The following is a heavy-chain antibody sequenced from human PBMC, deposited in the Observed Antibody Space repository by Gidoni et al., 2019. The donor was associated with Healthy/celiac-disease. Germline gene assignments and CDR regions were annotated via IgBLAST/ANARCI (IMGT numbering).Heavy chain of an antibody. CDR2: FDPESGET. CDR3: ATGRSTMIVVSGYWYFAL. J-gene: IGHJ2*01. CDR1: GYTLTELS. V-gene: IGHV1-24*01. Sequence: QVQLVQSGAEVKKPGASVKVSCKVSGYTLTELSMHSVRQAPGKGLEWIGGFDPESGETIYAQKCQGRVTMTEDTSTDTAYMELSSLRSEDTAVYYCATGRSTMIVVSGYWYFALWGRGTLVTVSS. D-gene: IGHD3-22*01.